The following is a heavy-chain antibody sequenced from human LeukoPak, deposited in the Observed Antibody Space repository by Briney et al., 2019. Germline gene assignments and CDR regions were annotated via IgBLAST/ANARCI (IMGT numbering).Heavy chain of an antibody. J-gene: IGHJ6*02. CDR2: IKSKTDGGTT. CDR1: GFTFSNAW. V-gene: IGHV3-15*01. Sequence: PGGSLRLSCAASGFTFSNAWMSWVRQAPGKGLEWVGRIKSKTDGGTTDYAAPVKGRFTISRDDSKNTLYLQMNSLKTEDTAVYYCAKDRELLPRGNGMDVWGQGTTVTVSS. CDR3: AKDRELLPRGNGMDV. D-gene: IGHD1-26*01.